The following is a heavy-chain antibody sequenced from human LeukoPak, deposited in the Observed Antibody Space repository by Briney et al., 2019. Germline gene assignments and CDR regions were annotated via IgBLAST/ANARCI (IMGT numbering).Heavy chain of an antibody. CDR2: VSYDGSNQ. J-gene: IGHJ4*02. V-gene: IGHV3-30*18. CDR1: GFIFSSYG. CDR3: AKDRATPRSRTPSYYFDY. Sequence: PGRSLRLSCAASGFIFSSYGMHWVRQAPGKGLEWVAVVSYDGSNQYYADSVKGRFTISRDNSKNTLYLQMNSLRGEDTAVYYCAKDRATPRSRTPSYYFDYWGQGSLVTVSS.